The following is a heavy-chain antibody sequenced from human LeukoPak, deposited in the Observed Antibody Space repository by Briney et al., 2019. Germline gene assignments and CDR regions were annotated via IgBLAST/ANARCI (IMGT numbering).Heavy chain of an antibody. J-gene: IGHJ6*02. V-gene: IGHV3-30*18. D-gene: IGHD5-12*01. CDR3: AKDLGGYDYDYYYYGMDV. CDR2: ISYDGSNK. CDR1: GFTFSSYG. Sequence: GRSLRLSCAASGFTFSSYGMHWVRQAPGKGLEWVAVISYDGSNKYYADSVKGRFTISRDNSKNTLYLQMNSLRAEDTAVYYCAKDLGGYDYDYYYYGMDVWGQGTTVTVSS.